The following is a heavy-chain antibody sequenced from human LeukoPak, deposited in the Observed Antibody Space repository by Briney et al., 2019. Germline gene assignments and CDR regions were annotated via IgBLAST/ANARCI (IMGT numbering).Heavy chain of an antibody. J-gene: IGHJ4*02. CDR2: ISGGGNT. CDR1: GFTFSNYG. CDR3: AKCDSPVAGDYFDY. Sequence: QPGGSLRLACAASGFTFSNYGMSWVRQAPGKGLEWISGISGGGNTYYADSVKGRFTFSRDNSKNTLYLQMNSLRAEDTAVYYCAKCDSPVAGDYFDYWGQGTLVTVSS. V-gene: IGHV3-23*01. D-gene: IGHD6-19*01.